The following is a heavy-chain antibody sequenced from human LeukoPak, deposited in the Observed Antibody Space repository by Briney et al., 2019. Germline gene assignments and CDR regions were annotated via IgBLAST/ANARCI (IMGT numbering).Heavy chain of an antibody. Sequence: PSETLSLTCTVSGGPISSGDYYWSWIRQPPGKGLEWIGYIYYSGSTYYNPSLKSRVTISVDTSKNQFSLKLSSVTAADTAVYYCARTSNLSDSNGYYYYGMDVWGQGTTVTVSS. CDR1: GGPISSGDYY. J-gene: IGHJ6*02. D-gene: IGHD4-11*01. CDR2: IYYSGST. V-gene: IGHV4-30-4*01. CDR3: ARTSNLSDSNGYYYYGMDV.